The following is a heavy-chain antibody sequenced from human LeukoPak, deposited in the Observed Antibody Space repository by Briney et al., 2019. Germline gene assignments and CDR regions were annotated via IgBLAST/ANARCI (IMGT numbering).Heavy chain of an antibody. D-gene: IGHD3-9*01. CDR1: GFTFSSYE. V-gene: IGHV3-48*03. CDR3: GRGQIFDWLLDYYYYGMDV. J-gene: IGHJ6*02. CDR2: ISSSGSTI. Sequence: GGSLRLSCAASGFTFSSYEMNWVRQAPGKGLEWVSYISSSGSTIYYADSVKGRFTISRDNAKNSLYLQMNSLRAEDTAVYYCGRGQIFDWLLDYYYYGMDVWGQGTTVTVSS.